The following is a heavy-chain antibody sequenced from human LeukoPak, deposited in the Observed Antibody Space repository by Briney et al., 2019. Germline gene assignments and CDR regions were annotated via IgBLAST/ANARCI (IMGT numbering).Heavy chain of an antibody. CDR2: ISPNSGGT. Sequence: ASVKVSCKASGYTFTGYYMHWGRQPPGQGHEWMGWISPNSGGTNYAQKFQGRVTMTRDTSISTAYMELSRLRSDDTAVYYCARFHVDTAMVRTDYWGQGTLVTVSS. J-gene: IGHJ4*02. D-gene: IGHD5-18*01. CDR3: ARFHVDTAMVRTDY. CDR1: GYTFTGYY. V-gene: IGHV1-2*02.